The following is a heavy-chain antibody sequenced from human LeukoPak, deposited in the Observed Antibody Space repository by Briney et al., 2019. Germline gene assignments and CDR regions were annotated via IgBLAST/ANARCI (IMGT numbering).Heavy chain of an antibody. V-gene: IGHV6-1*01. CDR2: TYYRSKWYN. CDR1: GGSVSTNSGA. J-gene: IGHJ5*02. CDR3: ASGWHWFDP. Sequence: SQTLSLTCAISGGSVSTNSGAWNWIRQPPSRGLEWLGRTYYRSKWYNDYAVSVKSRITINPDTSKNQFSLQLNSVTPEDTAVYYCASGWHWFDPWGQGTLVTVSS.